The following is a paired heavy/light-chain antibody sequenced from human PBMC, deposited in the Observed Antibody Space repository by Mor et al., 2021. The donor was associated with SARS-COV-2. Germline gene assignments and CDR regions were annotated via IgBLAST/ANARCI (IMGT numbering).Light chain of an antibody. J-gene: IGKJ2*01. Sequence: DIQMTQSPSSLSASVGDRVTITCQASHYISNYLNWYQQKPGKVPKVLISGASNLKTGVPSRFSGSGSGTDFTFTISSLQPEDVAIYYCQQYDNLPYTFGLGTKLEIK. CDR1: HYISNY. CDR2: GAS. V-gene: IGKV1-33*01. CDR3: QQYDNLPYT.
Heavy chain of an antibody. CDR2: ISSGGSTI. CDR1: GFTFSDYY. D-gene: IGHD3-22*01. CDR3: ARGLNYYDTSGYFP. V-gene: IGHV3-11*04. J-gene: IGHJ5*02. Sequence: QVQLVESGGGLVKPGGSLRLSCAASGFTFSDYYMSWIRQSPGKGLEWVSYISSGGSTIYYADSVKGRFTISRDNAKKSVYLQMNSLRAEDTAVYYCARGLNYYDTSGYFPWGQGTLVTVSS.